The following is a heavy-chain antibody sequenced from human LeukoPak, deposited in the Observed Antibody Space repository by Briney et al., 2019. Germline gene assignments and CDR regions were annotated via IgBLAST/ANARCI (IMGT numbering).Heavy chain of an antibody. CDR3: ARVCRGCSGSGYYFDY. Sequence: GGSLRLSCAASGFTFDDYAMHWVRQAPGKGLEWVSGISWNSGSIGYADSVKGRFTISRDNAKNSLYLQMNSLRAEDMALYYCARVCRGCSGSGYYFDYWGQGTLVTVSS. V-gene: IGHV3-9*03. D-gene: IGHD6-19*01. CDR2: ISWNSGSI. J-gene: IGHJ4*02. CDR1: GFTFDDYA.